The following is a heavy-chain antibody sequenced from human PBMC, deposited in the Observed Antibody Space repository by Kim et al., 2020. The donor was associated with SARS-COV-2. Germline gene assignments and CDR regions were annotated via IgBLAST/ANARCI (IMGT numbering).Heavy chain of an antibody. CDR1: GFTFSSYG. D-gene: IGHD3-22*01. Sequence: GGSLRLSCAASGFTFSSYGMHWVRQAPGKGLEWVAVISYDGSNKYYADSVKGRFTISRDNSKNTLYLQMNSLRAEDTAVYYCAKDDYYDSSGYRGFDYWG. CDR2: ISYDGSNK. V-gene: IGHV3-30*18. CDR3: AKDDYYDSSGYRGFDY. J-gene: IGHJ4*01.